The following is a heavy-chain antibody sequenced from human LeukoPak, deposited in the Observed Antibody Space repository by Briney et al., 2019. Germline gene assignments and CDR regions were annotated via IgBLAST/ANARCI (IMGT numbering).Heavy chain of an antibody. CDR2: FHYSVST. J-gene: IGHJ3*02. CDR1: GGPISNYY. CDR3: ARLGQPNSFDI. V-gene: IGHV4-59*08. Sequence: SETLSLTCTVSGGPISNYYWSWIRQPPGKGLECIGYFHYSVSTNYNPSLKSRVTISVDTSKNQFSLKLTSVTAADTAVYYCARLGQPNSFDIWGQGTMVTVSS. D-gene: IGHD3-16*01.